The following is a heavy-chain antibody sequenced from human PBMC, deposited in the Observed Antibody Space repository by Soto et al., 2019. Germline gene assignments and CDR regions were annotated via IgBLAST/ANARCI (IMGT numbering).Heavy chain of an antibody. CDR2: INPNGGST. CDR3: ARSSGGNFGIIIEGSNWFDP. D-gene: IGHD3-3*01. J-gene: IGHJ5*02. Sequence: QVQLVQSGAEVKKPGASVKVSCKAPGDTFTSYYLNWVRQAPGQGLEWMGVINPNGGSTKYAQKFQGRITMTRDMSRSIVYMELSSLRSEDTAVYYCARSSGGNFGIIIEGSNWFDPWGQGTLVTVSS. V-gene: IGHV1-46*01. CDR1: GDTFTSYY.